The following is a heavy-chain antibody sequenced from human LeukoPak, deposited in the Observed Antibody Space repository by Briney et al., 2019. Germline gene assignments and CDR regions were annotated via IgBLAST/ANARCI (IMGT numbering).Heavy chain of an antibody. CDR2: IYTSGST. CDR3: ARAPTAAFIYYYYYMDV. J-gene: IGHJ6*03. D-gene: IGHD2-21*02. Sequence: KSSETLSLTCTVSGGSMTKYYWNWIRQPAGKGLEWIGRIYTSGSTNYNPSLKSRVTISVDTSKNQFSLKLSSVAAADTAVYYCARAPTAAFIYYYYYMDVWGKGTTVTVSS. CDR1: GGSMTKYY. V-gene: IGHV4-4*07.